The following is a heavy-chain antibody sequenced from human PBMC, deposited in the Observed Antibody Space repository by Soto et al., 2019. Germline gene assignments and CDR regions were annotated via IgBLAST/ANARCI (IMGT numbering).Heavy chain of an antibody. J-gene: IGHJ3*02. CDR3: ARSDYYDCWSGYYFNAFDI. D-gene: IGHD3-3*01. V-gene: IGHV4-59*01. CDR2: IYYSGST. Sequence: PSETLSLTCTVSGGSISSYYWSWIRQPPGKGLEWIGYIYYSGSTNYNPSLKSRVTISVDTSKNQFSLKLSSVTAADTAVYYCARSDYYDCWSGYYFNAFDIWGQGTMVTVSS. CDR1: GGSISSYY.